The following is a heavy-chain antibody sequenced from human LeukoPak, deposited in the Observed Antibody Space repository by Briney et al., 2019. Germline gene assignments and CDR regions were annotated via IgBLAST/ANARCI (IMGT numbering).Heavy chain of an antibody. CDR2: IFTSGST. CDR3: AREGKITMVRGVIRYYYMDV. J-gene: IGHJ6*03. CDR1: GGSISSGSYY. V-gene: IGHV4-61*02. Sequence: NPSETLSLTCTVSGGSISSGSYYWSWIRQPAGKGLEWIGRIFTSGSTKYNPSLKSRVTISVDTSKSQFSLKLSSVTAADTAVYYCAREGKITMVRGVIRYYYMDVWGKGTTVTISS. D-gene: IGHD3-10*01.